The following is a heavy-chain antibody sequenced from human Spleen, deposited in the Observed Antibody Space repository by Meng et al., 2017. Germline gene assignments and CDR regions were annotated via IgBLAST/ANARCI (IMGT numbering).Heavy chain of an antibody. V-gene: IGHV3-48*03. CDR3: AKDDGRVEYHFDF. J-gene: IGHJ4*02. CDR1: GFTFSNYE. D-gene: IGHD2-2*01. Sequence: GESLKISCAASGFTFSNYEMIWVRQAPGKGLEWVSYISSSGSTIYSADSVKGRFTISRDNNKNSLYLQMSFLRIEDTALYYCAKDDGRVEYHFDFWGQGTLVTVSS. CDR2: ISSSGSTI.